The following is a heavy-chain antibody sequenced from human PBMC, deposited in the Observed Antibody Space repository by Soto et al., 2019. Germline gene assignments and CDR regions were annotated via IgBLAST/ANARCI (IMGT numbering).Heavy chain of an antibody. CDR1: GFTFSSYS. J-gene: IGHJ6*02. CDR2: ISSSSSYI. D-gene: IGHD6-13*01. V-gene: IGHV3-21*01. CDR3: ASGIAAAGYYYYGMDV. Sequence: EVQLVESGGGLVKPGGSLRLSCAASGFTFSSYSMNWVRQAPGKGLEWVSSISSSSSYIYYADSVKGRFTISRDNAKNSLYLQMNSLRAEDTAVYYCASGIAAAGYYYYGMDVWGQGTTVTVSS.